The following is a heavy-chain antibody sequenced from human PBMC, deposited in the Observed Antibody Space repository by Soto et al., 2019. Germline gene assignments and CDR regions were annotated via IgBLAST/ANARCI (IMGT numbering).Heavy chain of an antibody. D-gene: IGHD1-26*01. J-gene: IGHJ5*02. CDR1: GYTFTGYY. CDR3: ARGREGSKWIDT. Sequence: ASVKVSCKASGYTFTGYYIHWVRQAPGQGLEWMGSISPHSGGPNYAQRFQGRVTMTRDTSMTTVYMEMSGLTSDDTAAYYCARGREGSKWIDTLGQGTLGLVSS. V-gene: IGHV1-2*02. CDR2: ISPHSGGP.